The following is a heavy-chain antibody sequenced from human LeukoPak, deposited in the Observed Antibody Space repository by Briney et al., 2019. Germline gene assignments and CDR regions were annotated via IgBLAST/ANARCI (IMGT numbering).Heavy chain of an antibody. V-gene: IGHV4-4*07. J-gene: IGHJ4*02. D-gene: IGHD3-10*01. CDR2: IYTSGST. Sequence: PSETLSLTCTVSGGSISSYYWSWIRQPAGKGLEWIGRIYTSGSTNYNPSLKSLVTMSVDTSKNQFSLKLSSVTAADTAVYYCAREIWFGELWRNFDYWGQGTLVTVSS. CDR1: GGSISSYY. CDR3: AREIWFGELWRNFDY.